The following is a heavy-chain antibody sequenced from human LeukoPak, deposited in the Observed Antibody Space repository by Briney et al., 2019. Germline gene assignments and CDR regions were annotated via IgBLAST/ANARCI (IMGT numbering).Heavy chain of an antibody. V-gene: IGHV3-23*01. D-gene: IGHD1-1*01. CDR3: AKSLFTSATGTGRAFHI. CDR2: ISASGDAT. Sequence: GGSLRLSCAASGFTFSKFPMGWVRQAPGRGLEWVSAISASGDATFYADSLRGRFTISRDNSKSTLYLQMNGLRAEDTAIFYCAKSLFTSATGTGRAFHIWGQGTRVTVSS. J-gene: IGHJ3*02. CDR1: GFTFSKFP.